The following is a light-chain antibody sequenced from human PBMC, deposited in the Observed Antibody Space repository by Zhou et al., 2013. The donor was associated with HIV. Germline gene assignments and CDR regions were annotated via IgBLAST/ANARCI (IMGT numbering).Light chain of an antibody. CDR1: QAIDTY. V-gene: IGKV1-39*01. CDR2: GAS. J-gene: IGKJ1*01. Sequence: DIQMTQSPISLSASIGDRVTITCRASQAIDTYLTWFQQKSGRPPKLLIYGASSLQSGVTSRISGGGAGTEFTLTINSLHPDDVATYYCQQTYNTPRTFGQGTRVEL. CDR3: QQTYNTPRT.